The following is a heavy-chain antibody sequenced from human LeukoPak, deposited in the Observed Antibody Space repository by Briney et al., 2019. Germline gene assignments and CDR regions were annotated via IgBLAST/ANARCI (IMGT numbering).Heavy chain of an antibody. CDR2: ISSSSYI. CDR1: GFTISSYA. Sequence: PGGSLRLSCAASGFTISSYAMSWVRQAPGKGLEWVSSISSSSYIYYADSVKGRFTISRDNAKNSLYLQMNSLRAEDTAVYYCARDFRDTGDWGQGTLVTVSS. J-gene: IGHJ4*02. CDR3: ARDFRDTGD. D-gene: IGHD7-27*01. V-gene: IGHV3-21*01.